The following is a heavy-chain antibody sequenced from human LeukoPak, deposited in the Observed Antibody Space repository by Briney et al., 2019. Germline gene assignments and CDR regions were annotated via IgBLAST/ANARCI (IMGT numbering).Heavy chain of an antibody. D-gene: IGHD1-26*01. CDR3: ARQAHYRPRGHDAFDI. V-gene: IGHV5-51*01. Sequence: GESLKISCKGSGYSYNSYWISWVRQMPGKGLEWMGIIYLADSDARYSPSFQGQVSFSADRSINTAYLQWSSLTAPDTAMYYCARQAHYRPRGHDAFDIWGQGTMVTVSS. CDR1: GYSYNSYW. J-gene: IGHJ3*02. CDR2: IYLADSDA.